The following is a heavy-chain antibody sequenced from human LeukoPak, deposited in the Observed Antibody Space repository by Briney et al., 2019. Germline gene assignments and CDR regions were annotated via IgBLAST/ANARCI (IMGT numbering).Heavy chain of an antibody. CDR2: IYSGGST. V-gene: IGHV3-66*01. CDR3: ARAFSTTAFDY. D-gene: IGHD4-17*01. Sequence: GGSLRLSCAASEFSVGSNYMTWVRQAPGKGLEWVSLIYSGGSTYYADSVKGRFTISRDNSKNTLYLQMNILRAEDTAVYYCARAFSTTAFDYWGQGTLVTVSS. CDR1: EFSVGSNY. J-gene: IGHJ4*02.